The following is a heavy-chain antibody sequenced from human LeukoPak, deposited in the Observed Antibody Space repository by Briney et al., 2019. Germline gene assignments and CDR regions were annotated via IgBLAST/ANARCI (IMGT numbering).Heavy chain of an antibody. CDR1: GGSFSSYY. CDR2: IYYSGST. D-gene: IGHD6-13*01. V-gene: IGHV4-59*01. CDR3: ARASAYSSSWYGPYYFDY. Sequence: SETLSLTCAVYGGSFSSYYWSWIRQPPGKGLEWIGYIYYSGSTNYNPSLKSRVTISVDTSKNQFSLKLSSVTAADTAVYYCARASAYSSSWYGPYYFDYWGQGTLVTVSS. J-gene: IGHJ4*02.